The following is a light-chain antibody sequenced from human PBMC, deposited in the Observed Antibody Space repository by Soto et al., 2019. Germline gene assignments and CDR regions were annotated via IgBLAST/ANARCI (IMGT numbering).Light chain of an antibody. CDR1: SSDVGGYNY. CDR2: EVS. J-gene: IGLJ3*02. CDR3: QSYDSTLGGSPWV. Sequence: QSALTQPPSASGSPGQSVTISCTGTSSDVGGYNYVSWYQQHPGKAPKLMIYEVSKRPSGVPDRFSGSKSGNTASLTVSGLQVEDEADYYCQSYDSTLGGSPWVFGGGTKLTVL. V-gene: IGLV2-8*01.